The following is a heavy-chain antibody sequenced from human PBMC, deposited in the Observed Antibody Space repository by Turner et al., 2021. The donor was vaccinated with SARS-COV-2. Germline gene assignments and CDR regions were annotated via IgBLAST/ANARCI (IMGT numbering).Heavy chain of an antibody. D-gene: IGHD6-19*01. CDR2: IWYDGSNK. Sequence: VQLVESGGGVVQPGRSLRLSCAASGFTFSSYGMHWVRQAPGKGLEWVAVIWYDGSNKYYADSVKGRFTISRGNSKNTLYLQMNSLRAEDTAVYYCARDKGEGSSGWLIPSGSYYFDYWGQGTLVTVSS. CDR3: ARDKGEGSSGWLIPSGSYYFDY. J-gene: IGHJ4*02. V-gene: IGHV3-33*01. CDR1: GFTFSSYG.